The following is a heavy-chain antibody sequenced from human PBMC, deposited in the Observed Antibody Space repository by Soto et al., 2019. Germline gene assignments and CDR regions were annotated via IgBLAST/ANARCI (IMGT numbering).Heavy chain of an antibody. V-gene: IGHV3-48*01. D-gene: IGHD6-19*01. J-gene: IGHJ4*02. CDR3: AKGLYSSGWYGFFDY. CDR1: GFTFRSYS. CDR2: ISSSSSTI. Sequence: GGSLRLSCAASGFTFRSYSMNWVRQAPGKGLEWVSYISSSSSTIYYADSLKGRFTISRDNAKKSLYLQMNSLRAEDTAVYYCAKGLYSSGWYGFFDYWGQGTLVTVSS.